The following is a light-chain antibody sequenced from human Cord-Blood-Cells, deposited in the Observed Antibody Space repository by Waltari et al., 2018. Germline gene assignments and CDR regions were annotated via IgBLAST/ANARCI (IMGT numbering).Light chain of an antibody. J-gene: IGLJ2*01. CDR2: GKN. CDR3: NSRDSSGNHQVV. V-gene: IGLV3-19*01. CDR1: SLRSYY. Sequence: SSELTQDPAVSVALGQTVRITCQGDSLRSYYASWYQQKPGQAPVLVIYGKNNRPSGIPDQFSGSSSGNTASLTITGAQAEDEADYYCNSRDSSGNHQVVFGGGTKLTVL.